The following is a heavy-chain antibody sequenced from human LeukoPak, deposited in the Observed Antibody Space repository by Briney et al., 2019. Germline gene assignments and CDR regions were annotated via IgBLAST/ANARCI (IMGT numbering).Heavy chain of an antibody. Sequence: PGWSLRLSCAASGFTFSSYAMHLVRQAPGKGLEWVAVISYDGSNKYYADSVKGRFTISRDNSKNTLYLQMNSLRAEDTAVYYCARSQVAATTNPNYYFDYWGQGTLVTVSS. CDR2: ISYDGSNK. V-gene: IGHV3-30-3*01. J-gene: IGHJ4*02. CDR1: GFTFSSYA. D-gene: IGHD2-15*01. CDR3: ARSQVAATTNPNYYFDY.